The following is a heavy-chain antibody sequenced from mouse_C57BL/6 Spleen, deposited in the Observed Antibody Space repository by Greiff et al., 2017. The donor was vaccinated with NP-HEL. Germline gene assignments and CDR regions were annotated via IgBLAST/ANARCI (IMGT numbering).Heavy chain of an antibody. J-gene: IGHJ4*01. Sequence: QVQLQQPGAELVMPGASVKLSCKASGYTFTSYWMHWVKQRPGQGLEWIGEIDPSDSYTNYNQKFKGKSTLTVDKSSSTAYMQLSSLTSEDSAVDYCARSYGSTGTGAMDYWGQGTSVTVSS. CDR3: ARSYGSTGTGAMDY. V-gene: IGHV1-69*01. CDR1: GYTFTSYW. CDR2: IDPSDSYT. D-gene: IGHD1-1*01.